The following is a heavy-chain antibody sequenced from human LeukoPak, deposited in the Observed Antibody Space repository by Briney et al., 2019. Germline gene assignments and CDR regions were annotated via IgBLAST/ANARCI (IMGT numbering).Heavy chain of an antibody. V-gene: IGHV1-24*01. CDR3: ATAEGYCSSTSCLSFDY. J-gene: IGHJ4*02. CDR2: FDPEDGET. D-gene: IGHD2-2*01. CDR1: GYTLTELS. Sequence: ASVKVSPKVSGYTLTELSMHWVRQAPGKGLEWMGGFDPEDGETIYAQKFQGRVTMTEDTSTDTAYMELSSLRSEDTAVYYCATAEGYCSSTSCLSFDYWGQGTLVTVSS.